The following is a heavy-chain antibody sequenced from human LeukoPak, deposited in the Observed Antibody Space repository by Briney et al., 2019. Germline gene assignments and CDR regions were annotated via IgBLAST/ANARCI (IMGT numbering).Heavy chain of an antibody. J-gene: IGHJ4*02. V-gene: IGHV4-59*01. Sequence: PSETLSLTCTVSGGSISSYYWSWIRQPPGKGLEWIGYIYYSGSNNYNPSLKSRVTISVDTSKNQFSLKLSSVTAADTAVYYCASHSSGSYSFFDYWGQGTLVTVSS. CDR1: GGSISSYY. CDR3: ASHSSGSYSFFDY. CDR2: IYYSGSN. D-gene: IGHD3-10*01.